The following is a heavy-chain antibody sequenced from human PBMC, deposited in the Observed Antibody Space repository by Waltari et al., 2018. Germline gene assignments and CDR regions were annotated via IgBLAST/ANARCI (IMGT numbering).Heavy chain of an antibody. V-gene: IGHV4-39*01. CDR2: IYYSGRT. Sequence: QLQLQESGPGLVKPSETLSLTCTVSGGSISSSSYYWGWIRQPPGNGLEWIGSIYYSGRTYSNPSLKSRVTISVDTSENQFSLKLSSVTAADTAVYYCARHPAMTIMLWYFDLWGRGTLVTVSS. J-gene: IGHJ2*01. CDR3: ARHPAMTIMLWYFDL. CDR1: GGSISSSSYY. D-gene: IGHD2-8*01.